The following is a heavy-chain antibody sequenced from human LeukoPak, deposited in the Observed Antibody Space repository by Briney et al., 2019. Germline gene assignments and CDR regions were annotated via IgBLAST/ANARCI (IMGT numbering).Heavy chain of an antibody. CDR1: GYSFTGYY. CDR3: ARERTTVVTLDYYYGMDV. J-gene: IGHJ6*02. CDR2: INPNSGGT. V-gene: IGHV1-2*02. Sequence: ASVKVSCKASGYSFTGYYIHWVRQAPGQGLEWMGWINPNSGGTKYAQKFQGRLTMTRDTSISTANMELSRLRSDDTAVYYCARERTTVVTLDYYYGMDVWGQGTTVTVSS. D-gene: IGHD4-23*01.